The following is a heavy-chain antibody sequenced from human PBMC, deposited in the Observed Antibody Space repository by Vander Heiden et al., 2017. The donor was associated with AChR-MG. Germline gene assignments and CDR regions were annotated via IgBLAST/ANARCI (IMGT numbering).Heavy chain of an antibody. J-gene: IGHJ3*02. V-gene: IGHV3-9*01. Sequence: EVQMVASGGGLVQPGRFLRPSCAAATVTCDDGARHWVRRAPGKGMEWVSGISWNSGSIGYAASVKGRFTISRDNAKNSLYLQMNSLRAEDTALYYCAKDMGYSGSYDALDIWGKGTMVTVSS. CDR3: AKDMGYSGSYDALDI. CDR2: ISWNSGSI. D-gene: IGHD1-26*01. CDR1: TVTCDDGA.